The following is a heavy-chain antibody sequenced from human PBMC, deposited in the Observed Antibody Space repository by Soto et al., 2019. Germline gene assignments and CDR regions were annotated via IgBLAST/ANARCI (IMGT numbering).Heavy chain of an antibody. CDR2: ISSSSSYI. CDR3: ARDDDTVSTVLMVYAVHHYGMDV. J-gene: IGHJ6*02. CDR1: GFTFSSYS. V-gene: IGHV3-21*01. D-gene: IGHD2-8*01. Sequence: GGSLRLSCAASGFTFSSYSMNWVRQAPGKGLEWVSSISSSSSYIYYADTVKGRFTISRDNAKNSLYLQMNSLRAEDTAVYYCARDDDTVSTVLMVYAVHHYGMDVWGQGTTVTVSS.